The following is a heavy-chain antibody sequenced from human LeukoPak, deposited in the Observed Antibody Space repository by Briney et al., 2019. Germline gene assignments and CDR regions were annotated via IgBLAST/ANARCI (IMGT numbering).Heavy chain of an antibody. D-gene: IGHD4-11*01. CDR2: ISYDGSNK. CDR3: ARKSKTSDFDY. V-gene: IGHV3-30-3*01. CDR1: GFTFSSYA. J-gene: IGHJ4*02. Sequence: GGSLRLSCAASGFTFSSYAMHWVRQAPGKGLEWVAVISYDGSNKYYADSVKGRFTISRDNSKNTLYLQMNSLRAEDTAVYYCARKSKTSDFDYWGQGTLVTVSS.